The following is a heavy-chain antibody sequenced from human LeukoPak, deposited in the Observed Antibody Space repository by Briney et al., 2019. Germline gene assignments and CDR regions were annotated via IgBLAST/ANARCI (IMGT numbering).Heavy chain of an antibody. CDR2: ISYDGSNK. D-gene: IGHD1-1*01. CDR3: ARGGTTFEH. CDR1: GFTFSSYA. V-gene: IGHV3-30*04. Sequence: PGGSLRLSCAASGFTFSSYAMHWVRQAPGKGLEWVAVISYDGSNKYYADSVKGRFTISRDNSKNTLYLQMNSLTAEDTAVYYCARGGTTFEHWGQGTLVTVSS. J-gene: IGHJ4*02.